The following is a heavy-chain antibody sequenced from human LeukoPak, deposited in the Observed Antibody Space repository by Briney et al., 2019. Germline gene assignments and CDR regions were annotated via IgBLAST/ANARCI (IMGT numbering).Heavy chain of an antibody. D-gene: IGHD6-13*01. J-gene: IGHJ4*02. CDR3: ARASYSSSPFDY. CDR2: IYYSGST. V-gene: IGHV4-59*01. Sequence: SETLSLTCTVSGGSISSYYWSWIRQPPGKGLEWIGYIYYSGSTNYNPSLKSRVTISVDTSKNQFSLKLSSVTAADTAVYYCARASYSSSPFDYWGQGTLVTVSS. CDR1: GGSISSYY.